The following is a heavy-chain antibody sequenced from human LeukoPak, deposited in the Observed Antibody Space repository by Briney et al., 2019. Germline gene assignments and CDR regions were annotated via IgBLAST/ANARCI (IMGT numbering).Heavy chain of an antibody. D-gene: IGHD6-19*01. J-gene: IGHJ4*02. CDR1: GFTFSDYF. CDR3: ASLGEQWLVQYLHY. V-gene: IGHV3-11*01. CDR2: ISSSGSTI. Sequence: PGGSLRLSCAASGFTFSDYFMSWIRQAPGKGLEWVSYISSSGSTIYYADSVKGGFTISRDNAKNSLYLQMNSLRAEDTAVYYCASLGEQWLVQYLHYWGQGTLVTVSS.